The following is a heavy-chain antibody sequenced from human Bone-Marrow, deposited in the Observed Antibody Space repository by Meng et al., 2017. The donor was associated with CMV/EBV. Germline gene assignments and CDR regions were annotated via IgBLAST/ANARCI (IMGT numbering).Heavy chain of an antibody. J-gene: IGHJ4*02. Sequence: GESLKISCAASGFTSSSYAMSWIRQAPGKGLEWVSYISSSGSTIYYADSVKGRFTISRDNAKNSLYLQMNSLRAEDTAVYYCARDKGRDDFWSGYYWVFDYWGQGTLVTVSS. CDR2: ISSSGSTI. CDR3: ARDKGRDDFWSGYYWVFDY. CDR1: GFTSSSYA. V-gene: IGHV3-11*01. D-gene: IGHD3-3*01.